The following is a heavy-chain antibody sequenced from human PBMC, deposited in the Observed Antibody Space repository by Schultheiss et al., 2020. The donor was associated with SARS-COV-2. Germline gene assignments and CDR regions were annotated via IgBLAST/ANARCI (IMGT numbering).Heavy chain of an antibody. Sequence: SETLSLTCTVSGGSISSGGYYWSWIRQHPGKGLEWIGSIYHSGSTYYNPSLKSRVTISVDTSKNQFSLKLSSVTAADTAVYYCTRVGYCSGGSCYYFDYWGQGTLVTVSS. CDR2: IYHSGST. J-gene: IGHJ4*02. V-gene: IGHV4-31*03. CDR3: TRVGYCSGGSCYYFDY. CDR1: GGSISSGGYY. D-gene: IGHD2-15*01.